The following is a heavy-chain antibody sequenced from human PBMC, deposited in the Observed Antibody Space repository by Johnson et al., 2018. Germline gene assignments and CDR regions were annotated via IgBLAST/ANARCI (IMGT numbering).Heavy chain of an antibody. CDR1: GFTFSTYG. J-gene: IGHJ3*02. D-gene: IGHD4-17*01. CDR3: ANWSGYDIDYENACDI. Sequence: QVQLVQSGGGVVQPGRSLRLSCAVSGFTFSTYGMHWVRQAPGKGREWVAVISYDGSNRYYADSVKGRFTISRDNSKNTLYLQMNSRIAEDKAVYYCANWSGYDIDYENACDIWGQVTMVTVSS. V-gene: IGHV3-30*18. CDR2: ISYDGSNR.